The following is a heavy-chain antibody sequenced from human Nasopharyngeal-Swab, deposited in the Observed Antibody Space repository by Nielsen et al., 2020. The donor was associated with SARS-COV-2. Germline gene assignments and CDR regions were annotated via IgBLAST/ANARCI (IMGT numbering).Heavy chain of an antibody. CDR2: IWYDGSNK. CDR3: AREDTAMVVDY. J-gene: IGHJ4*02. D-gene: IGHD5-18*01. V-gene: IGHV3-33*01. Sequence: GESLKISCAASGFTFSSYGMHWVRRAPGKGLEWVAVIWYDGSNKYYADSVKGRFTISRDNSKNTLYLQMNSLRAEDTAVYYCAREDTAMVVDYWGQGTLVTVSS. CDR1: GFTFSSYG.